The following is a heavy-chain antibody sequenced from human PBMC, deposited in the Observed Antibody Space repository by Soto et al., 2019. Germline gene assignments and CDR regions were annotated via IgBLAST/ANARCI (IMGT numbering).Heavy chain of an antibody. CDR1: GYTFTSYA. J-gene: IGHJ4*02. CDR3: ARYSGSGSYQLDY. V-gene: IGHV1-3*01. Sequence: QVQLVQSGAEVKKPGASVKVSCKASGYTFTSYAMHWVRQAPGQRLEWMGWINAGNGNTKYSQKFQGRVTITRDTSASTAYIELSSLRSEDTAVYYCARYSGSGSYQLDYWGQGTLVTVSS. CDR2: INAGNGNT. D-gene: IGHD3-10*01.